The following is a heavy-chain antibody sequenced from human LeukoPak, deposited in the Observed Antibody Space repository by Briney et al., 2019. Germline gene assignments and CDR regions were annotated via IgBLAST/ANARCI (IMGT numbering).Heavy chain of an antibody. J-gene: IGHJ3*02. CDR1: GYTFTDYY. CDR3: ARDYYDSRGFGAFDI. D-gene: IGHD3-22*01. V-gene: IGHV1-2*02. Sequence: ASVKVSCKASGYTFTDYYVHWVRQAPGQGLEWMGWINPNSGGTNYAQKFQGRVTMTRDTSISIVYMELSRLRSDDTAVYYCARDYYDSRGFGAFDIWGQGTMVTVSS. CDR2: INPNSGGT.